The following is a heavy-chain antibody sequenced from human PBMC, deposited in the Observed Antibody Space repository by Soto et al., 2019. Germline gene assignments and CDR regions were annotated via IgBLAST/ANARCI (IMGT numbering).Heavy chain of an antibody. J-gene: IGHJ4*02. D-gene: IGHD1-26*01. V-gene: IGHV1-69*06. CDR2: IVVDSNTA. CDR3: ARAIKRWEVNYFFDF. Sequence: QVVLLQSGAEVKEPGSSVRVSCQVSGSTFNNFAFSWVRQAPGHGPEWMGGIVVDSNTAEYSQRFQDRVTITADTYNDTLYMELGSLTFEDTAVYYCARAIKRWEVNYFFDFWGQGTLVTVSS. CDR1: GSTFNNFA.